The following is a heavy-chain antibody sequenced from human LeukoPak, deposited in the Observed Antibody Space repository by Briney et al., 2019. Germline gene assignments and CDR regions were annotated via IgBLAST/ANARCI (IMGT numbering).Heavy chain of an antibody. V-gene: IGHV1-69*06. Sequence: SVKVSCKASGGTFSSYAISWVRQAPGQGLEWMGGIIPIFGTTNYAQKFQDGVTITADKSTSTAYMELSSLRSEDTAVYYCARVVGLTGYSSSWYSGYYYYMDVWGKGTTVTVSS. CDR3: ARVVGLTGYSSSWYSGYYYYMDV. D-gene: IGHD6-13*01. CDR2: IIPIFGTT. J-gene: IGHJ6*03. CDR1: GGTFSSYA.